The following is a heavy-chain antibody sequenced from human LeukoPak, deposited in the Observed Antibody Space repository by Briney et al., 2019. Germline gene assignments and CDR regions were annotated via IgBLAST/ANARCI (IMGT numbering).Heavy chain of an antibody. J-gene: IGHJ3*02. CDR2: IYYSGST. CDR1: GGSISSSSYY. V-gene: IGHV4-39*01. Sequence: PSETLSLTCTVSGGSISSSSYYWGWIRQPPGKGLEWIGSIYYSGSTYYNPSLKSRVTISVDTSKNQFSLKVRSVTAADTAVYFCARAPSEGGTDDAFDMWGQGTMVTVSS. D-gene: IGHD3-16*01. CDR3: ARAPSEGGTDDAFDM.